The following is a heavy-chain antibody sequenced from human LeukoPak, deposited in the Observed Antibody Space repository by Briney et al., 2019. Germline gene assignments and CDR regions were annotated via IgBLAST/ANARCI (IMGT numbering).Heavy chain of an antibody. V-gene: IGHV3-15*01. J-gene: IGHJ3*02. Sequence: GGSLRLSCAASGFTFSNAWMSWVRQAPGKGLEWVGRIKSKTDGGTTDYAAPVKGRFTISRDDSKSPLYLQINSLKTEDTAVYYCTTDLFLLGAFDIWGQGTMVTVSS. CDR1: GFTFSNAW. D-gene: IGHD1-26*01. CDR2: IKSKTDGGTT. CDR3: TTDLFLLGAFDI.